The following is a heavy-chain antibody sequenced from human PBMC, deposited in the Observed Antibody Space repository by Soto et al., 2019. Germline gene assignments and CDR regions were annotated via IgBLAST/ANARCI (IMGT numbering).Heavy chain of an antibody. Sequence: SVNVSFKASGGTFSSYSISWVRQAPGQWLELMGGIIPIFGTANYAHKFQGRVTITADEYTSTAYMELSSLRSEDTAVYYCARSGSRDILTGTMPPIYNYWGQGTLDNDSS. D-gene: IGHD3-9*01. CDR3: ARSGSRDILTGTMPPIYNY. CDR2: IIPIFGTA. J-gene: IGHJ4*02. V-gene: IGHV1-69*13. CDR1: GGTFSSYS.